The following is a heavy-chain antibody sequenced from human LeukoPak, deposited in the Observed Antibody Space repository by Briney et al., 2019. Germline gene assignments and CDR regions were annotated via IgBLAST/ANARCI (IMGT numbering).Heavy chain of an antibody. CDR1: AGTFSSYA. J-gene: IGHJ3*02. CDR2: IIPIFGTA. V-gene: IGHV1-69*13. Sequence: ASVKVSCKASAGTFSSYAISWVRQAPGQGLEWMGGIIPIFGTANYAQKFQGRVTITADESTSTAYMELSSLRSEDTAVYYCASRIVVVITSYAFDIWGQGTMVTVSS. D-gene: IGHD3-22*01. CDR3: ASRIVVVITSYAFDI.